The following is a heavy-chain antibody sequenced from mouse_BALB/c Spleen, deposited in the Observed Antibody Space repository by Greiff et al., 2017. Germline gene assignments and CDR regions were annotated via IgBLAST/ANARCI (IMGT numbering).Heavy chain of an antibody. CDR1: GYAFTNYL. D-gene: IGHD2-2*01. CDR2: INPGSGGT. Sequence: QVQLKQSGAELVRPGTSVKVSCKASGYAFTNYLIEWVKQRPGQGLEWIGVINPGSGGTNYNEKFKGKATLTADKSSSTAYMQLSSLTSDDSAVYFCARGNGYYYAMDYWGQGTSVTVSS. J-gene: IGHJ4*01. V-gene: IGHV1-54*01. CDR3: ARGNGYYYAMDY.